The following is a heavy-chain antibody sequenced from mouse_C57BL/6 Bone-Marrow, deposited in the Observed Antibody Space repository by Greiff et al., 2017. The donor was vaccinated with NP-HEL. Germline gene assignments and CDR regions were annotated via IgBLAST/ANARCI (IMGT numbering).Heavy chain of an antibody. J-gene: IGHJ1*03. CDR3: TRSPYYSNPDWYFDV. Sequence: VQLKESGEGLVKPGGSLKLSCAASGFTFSSYAMSWVRQTPEKRLEWVAYISSGGDYIYYADTVKGRFTISRDNARNTLYLQMSSLKSEDTAMYYCTRSPYYSNPDWYFDVWGTGTTVTVSS. CDR2: ISSGGDYI. V-gene: IGHV5-9-1*02. CDR1: GFTFSSYA. D-gene: IGHD2-5*01.